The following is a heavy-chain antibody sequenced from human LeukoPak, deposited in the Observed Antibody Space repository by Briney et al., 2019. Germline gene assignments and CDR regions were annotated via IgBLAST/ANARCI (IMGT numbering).Heavy chain of an antibody. Sequence: PSETLSLTCAVSGGSFSGYYWSWIRQPPGKGLEWVGEINHSGSTNYNPSLKSRVTISVDTSKNQFSLKLSSVTAADTAVYYCARGPGYCSGGSCYYNWFDPWGQGTLVTVSS. CDR3: ARGPGYCSGGSCYYNWFDP. J-gene: IGHJ5*02. D-gene: IGHD2-15*01. CDR1: GGSFSGYY. V-gene: IGHV4-34*01. CDR2: INHSGST.